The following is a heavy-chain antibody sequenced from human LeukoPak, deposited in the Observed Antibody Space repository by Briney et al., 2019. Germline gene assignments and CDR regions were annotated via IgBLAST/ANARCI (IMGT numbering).Heavy chain of an antibody. D-gene: IGHD3-10*01. Sequence: GGSLRLSCAASGFTFSDYAMTWVRQAPGKGLEWVSYISSSGSTIYYADSVKGRFTISRDNAKNSLYLQMNSLRAEDTAVYYCARGLRAGWFGDDYMDVWGKGTTVTVSS. CDR3: ARGLRAGWFGDDYMDV. J-gene: IGHJ6*03. CDR1: GFTFSDYA. V-gene: IGHV3-11*04. CDR2: ISSSGSTI.